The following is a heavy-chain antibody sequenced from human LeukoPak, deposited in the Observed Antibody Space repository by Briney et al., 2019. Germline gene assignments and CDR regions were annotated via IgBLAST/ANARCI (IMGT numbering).Heavy chain of an antibody. Sequence: PGGSLRLSCVGSGYTFSRYWMHWVRQAPGKGLVWVSRINEDGSTTDYADSVKGRFTISRDNAKNTLSLQMNSLRAEDTAVYYCTRDTFGGDDFWGQGTLVTVFS. CDR3: TRDTFGGDDF. CDR1: GYTFSRYW. CDR2: INEDGSTT. D-gene: IGHD3-16*01. V-gene: IGHV3-74*01. J-gene: IGHJ4*02.